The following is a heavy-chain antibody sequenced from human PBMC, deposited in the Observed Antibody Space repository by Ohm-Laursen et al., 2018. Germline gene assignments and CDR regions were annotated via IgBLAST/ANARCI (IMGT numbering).Heavy chain of an antibody. Sequence: SETLSLTWSVSGYSISSAYYWAWIRQPPGKGLEWIGSIYHSGSTYYNPSLKSRVTISVDTSKNQFSLKLTSVTAADTAVFYCARDLGYCTNGVCFHFDSWGQGTLVTVSS. V-gene: IGHV4-38-2*02. D-gene: IGHD2-8*01. CDR2: IYHSGST. J-gene: IGHJ5*01. CDR1: GYSISSAYY. CDR3: ARDLGYCTNGVCFHFDS.